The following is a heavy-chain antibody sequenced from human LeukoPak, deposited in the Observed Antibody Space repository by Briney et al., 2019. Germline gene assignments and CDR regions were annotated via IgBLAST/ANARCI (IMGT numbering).Heavy chain of an antibody. V-gene: IGHV3-23*01. CDR3: AKGKSSGSVDWFDP. Sequence: GGSLRLSCAASKFTFSNYAMTWVRQAPGKGPEWVSSITGAGKTYYPDSVKGRFTVSRDNFQHTLYLQVNAVRAEDTAIYYCAKGKSSGSVDWFDPWGQGTLVTVSS. J-gene: IGHJ5*02. D-gene: IGHD3-10*01. CDR2: ITGAGKT. CDR1: KFTFSNYA.